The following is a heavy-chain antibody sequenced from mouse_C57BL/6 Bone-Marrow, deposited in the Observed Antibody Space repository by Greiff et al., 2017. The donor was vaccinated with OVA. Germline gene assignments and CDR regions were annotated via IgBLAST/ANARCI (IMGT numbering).Heavy chain of an antibody. CDR2: INPNNGGT. CDR1: GYTFTDYN. D-gene: IGHD1-1*01. Sequence: VQLQQSGPELVKPGASVKIPCKASGYTFTDYNMDWVKQSHGKSLEWIGDINPNNGGTIYNQKFKGKATLTVDKSSSTAYMQLSSLTSEDSAVYYCARTHYYGSSWFAYWGQGTLVTVSA. CDR3: ARTHYYGSSWFAY. J-gene: IGHJ3*01. V-gene: IGHV1-18*01.